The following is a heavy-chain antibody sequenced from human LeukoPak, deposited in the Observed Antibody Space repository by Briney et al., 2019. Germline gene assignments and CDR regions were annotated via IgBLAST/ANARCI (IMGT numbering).Heavy chain of an antibody. Sequence: ASVTVSCKASGYTFTGYYMHWVRQAPGQGLEWMGWINPNSGGTNYAQKFQGRVTMTRDTSISPAYMELSRLRSDDTAVYYCARSGGNSIYYYYYYMDVWGKGTTVTVSS. V-gene: IGHV1-2*02. CDR2: INPNSGGT. D-gene: IGHD4-23*01. J-gene: IGHJ6*03. CDR1: GYTFTGYY. CDR3: ARSGGNSIYYYYYYMDV.